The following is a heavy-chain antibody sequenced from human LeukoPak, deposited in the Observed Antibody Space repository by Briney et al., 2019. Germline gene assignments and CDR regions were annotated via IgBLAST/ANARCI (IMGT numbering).Heavy chain of an antibody. Sequence: SETLSLTCTVSGDSISTYFWSWIRQPPGKGLKWIGYISYSGSTNYKPSLKSRVTISVDTSKNQFSLKLSSVIAADTAVYYCARTQMGYFFDYWGQGTLVTVSS. V-gene: IGHV4-59*01. D-gene: IGHD5-24*01. CDR1: GDSISTYF. J-gene: IGHJ4*02. CDR2: ISYSGST. CDR3: ARTQMGYFFDY.